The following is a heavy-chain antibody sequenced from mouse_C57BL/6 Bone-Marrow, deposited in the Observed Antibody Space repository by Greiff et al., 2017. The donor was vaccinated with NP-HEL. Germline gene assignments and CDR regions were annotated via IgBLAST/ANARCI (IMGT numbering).Heavy chain of an antibody. D-gene: IGHD1-1*01. CDR1: GYTFTSYW. Sequence: QVQLQQPGAELVMPGASVKLSCKASGYTFTSYWMHWVKQRPGQGLEWIGEIDPSDSYTNYNQKFKGKSTLTVDKSSSTAYMQLSSLTSEDSAVYYCAREIYYCGLWYFDVWGTGTTVTVSS. J-gene: IGHJ1*03. CDR3: AREIYYCGLWYFDV. CDR2: IDPSDSYT. V-gene: IGHV1-69*01.